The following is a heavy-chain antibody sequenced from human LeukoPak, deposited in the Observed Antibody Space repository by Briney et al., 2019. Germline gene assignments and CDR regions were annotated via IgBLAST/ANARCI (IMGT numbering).Heavy chain of an antibody. D-gene: IGHD3-10*01. V-gene: IGHV4-38-2*01. Sequence: SESLSLTCAVSGYSISSGYYWGWLRQPPGKGLEWIGSIYHSGSTYYNPSLKSRVTISVDTSKNQFSLKLSSVTAADTAVYYCARVPLLWFGELLQYYFDYWGQGTLVTVSS. J-gene: IGHJ4*02. CDR2: IYHSGST. CDR3: ARVPLLWFGELLQYYFDY. CDR1: GYSISSGYY.